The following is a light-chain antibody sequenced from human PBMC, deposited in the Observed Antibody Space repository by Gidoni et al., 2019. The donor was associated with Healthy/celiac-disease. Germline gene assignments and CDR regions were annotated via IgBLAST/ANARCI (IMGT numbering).Light chain of an antibody. V-gene: IGLV4-69*01. CDR2: LNSDGSH. Sequence: QLVLTQSPSASASLGASVKLTCTLSSGHSSYAIAWHQQHPEKGPRYLMKLNSDGSHSKGDGIPDRFSGSSSGAERYLTISSLQSEDEADYYCQTWGPVVFGGGTKLTVL. CDR1: SGHSSYA. J-gene: IGLJ2*01. CDR3: QTWGPVV.